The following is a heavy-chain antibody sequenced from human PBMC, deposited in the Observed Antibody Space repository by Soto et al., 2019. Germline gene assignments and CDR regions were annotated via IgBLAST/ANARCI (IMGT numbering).Heavy chain of an antibody. V-gene: IGHV3-15*01. CDR1: GFTFSNAW. CDR3: TKGSRDSGRAYNYYGMDV. CDR2: IKSKTDGGTT. J-gene: IGHJ6*02. D-gene: IGHD1-26*01. Sequence: GGSLRLSCAASGFTFSNAWMSWVRQAPGKGLEWVGRIKSKTDGGTTDYAAPVKGRFTISRDNSKNTLNLQMNSLKTEETAVYYCTKGSRDSGRAYNYYGMDVWGQGTTVTVSS.